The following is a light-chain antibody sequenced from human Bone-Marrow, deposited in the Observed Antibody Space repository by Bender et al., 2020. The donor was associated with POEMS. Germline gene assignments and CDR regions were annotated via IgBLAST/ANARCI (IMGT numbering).Light chain of an antibody. CDR2: DDS. CDR1: NIGSKS. V-gene: IGLV3-21*02. CDR3: QVFSSSSAQYV. Sequence: SYVLTQPPSVSVAPGQTARISCGGNNIGSKSVHWYQQKPGQAPVVVVSDDSARPSGIPDRFSGSNSGNTATLTISRVEAGDEADYYCQVFSSSSAQYVFGTGTKVTVL. J-gene: IGLJ1*01.